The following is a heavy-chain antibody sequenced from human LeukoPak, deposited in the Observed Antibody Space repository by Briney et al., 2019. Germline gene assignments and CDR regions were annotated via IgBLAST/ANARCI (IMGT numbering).Heavy chain of an antibody. D-gene: IGHD4-11*01. Sequence: SETLSLTCAVYGGSFSGYYWSWIRQPPGKGLEWIGEINHSGSTNYNPSLKSRVTISADTSKNQFSLILSSVSAADTAVYFCARAPYSRTLGRFDPWGQGTLVTVSS. V-gene: IGHV4-34*01. CDR3: ARAPYSRTLGRFDP. CDR1: GGSFSGYY. J-gene: IGHJ5*02. CDR2: INHSGST.